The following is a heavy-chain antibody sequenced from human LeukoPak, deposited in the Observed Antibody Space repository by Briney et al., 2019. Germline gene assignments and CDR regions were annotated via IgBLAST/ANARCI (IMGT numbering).Heavy chain of an antibody. CDR1: GFTFSDYY. CDR3: ARDSRLRYCSSTSCSTTYYFDY. CDR2: ISSSGSTI. Sequence: PGGSPRLSCAASGFTFSDYYMSWIRQAPGKGLEWVSYISSSGSTIYYADSVKGRFTISRDNTKNSLYLQMNSLRAEDTAVYYCARDSRLRYCSSTSCSTTYYFDYWGQGTLVTVSS. D-gene: IGHD2-2*01. V-gene: IGHV3-11*01. J-gene: IGHJ4*02.